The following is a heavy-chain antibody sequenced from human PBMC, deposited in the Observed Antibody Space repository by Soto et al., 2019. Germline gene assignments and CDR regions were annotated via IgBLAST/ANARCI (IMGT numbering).Heavy chain of an antibody. Sequence: GGSLRLSCAASGFTFHSYAMSWVRQAPGKGLEWVSGISAGADSTYYADSAKGHFTISRNNSKNTLYLQMDSLRAEDTAVYYCAKDDALSPNFDEWGQGTLVTVSS. V-gene: IGHV3-23*01. CDR3: AKDDALSPNFDE. J-gene: IGHJ4*02. CDR1: GFTFHSYA. CDR2: ISAGADST.